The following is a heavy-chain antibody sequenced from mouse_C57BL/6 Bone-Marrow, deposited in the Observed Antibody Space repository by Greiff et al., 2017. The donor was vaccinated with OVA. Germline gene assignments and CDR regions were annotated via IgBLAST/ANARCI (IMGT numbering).Heavy chain of an antibody. J-gene: IGHJ3*01. CDR2: IYPGSGST. Sequence: VKLQQPGAELVKPGASVKMSCKASGYTFTSYWITWVKQRPGQGLEWIGDIYPGSGSTKYNEKFKSKATLTVDTSSSTAYMQLSSLTSEDSAVYYCARRDYGPFAYWGQGTLVTVSA. D-gene: IGHD1-1*01. CDR3: ARRDYGPFAY. CDR1: GYTFTSYW. V-gene: IGHV1-55*01.